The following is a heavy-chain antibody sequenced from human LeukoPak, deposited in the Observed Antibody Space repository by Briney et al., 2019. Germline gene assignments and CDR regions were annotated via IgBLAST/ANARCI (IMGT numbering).Heavy chain of an antibody. D-gene: IGHD3-3*01. CDR3: ASSEKDEVLRFLEWSPCFDY. V-gene: IGHV4-30-4*08. J-gene: IGHJ4*02. CDR1: GGSISSGDYY. CDR2: IYYSGSS. Sequence: SQTLSLTCTVSGGSISSGDYYWSWIRQPPGKGLEWIGYIYYSGSSSYNPSLKSRVTILVDTSKNQFSLKLSSMTAADTAVYYCASSEKDEVLRFLEWSPCFDYWGQGTLVTVSS.